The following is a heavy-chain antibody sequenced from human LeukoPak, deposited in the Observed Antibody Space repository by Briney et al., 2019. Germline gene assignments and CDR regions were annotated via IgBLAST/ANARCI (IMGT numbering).Heavy chain of an antibody. CDR3: AREYRSYMDV. D-gene: IGHD5-18*01. V-gene: IGHV1-69*05. J-gene: IGHJ6*03. Sequence: SVKVSCKASGGTFSSYAISWVRQAPGQGLGWMGRIIPIFGTANYAQKFQGRVTITTDESTSTAYMELSSLRSEDTAVYYCAREYRSYMDVWGKGTTVTVSS. CDR1: GGTFSSYA. CDR2: IIPIFGTA.